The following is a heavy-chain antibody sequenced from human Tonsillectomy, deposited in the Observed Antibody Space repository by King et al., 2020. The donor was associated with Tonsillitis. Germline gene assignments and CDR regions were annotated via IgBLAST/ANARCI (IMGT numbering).Heavy chain of an antibody. CDR3: ASLVVVVAAKRANWFDP. Sequence: VQLQQWGAGLLKPSETLSLTCAVYGGSFSGDYWSWIRHPPGKGLEWIGEINHSGSTNYNPSLRSRVTTSVDTSKNQFSLKLSSVTAADTAVYYCASLVVVVAAKRANWFDPWGQGTLVTVSS. CDR1: GGSFSGDY. CDR2: INHSGST. V-gene: IGHV4-34*01. J-gene: IGHJ5*02. D-gene: IGHD2-15*01.